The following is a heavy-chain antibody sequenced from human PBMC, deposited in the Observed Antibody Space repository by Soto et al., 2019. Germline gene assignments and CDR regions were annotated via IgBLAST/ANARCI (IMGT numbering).Heavy chain of an antibody. CDR2: IYYSGST. CDR1: GGSISSYY. V-gene: IGHV4-59*01. D-gene: IGHD2-21*02. CDR3: ARCVVTALNWFDP. J-gene: IGHJ5*02. Sequence: QVQLQESGPGLVKPSETLSLTCTVSGGSISSYYWSWIRQPPGKGLAWIGYIYYSGSTNYNPSLKSRVTISVDTSKNQFSLKLSSVTAADTAVYYCARCVVTALNWFDPWGQGTLVTVSS.